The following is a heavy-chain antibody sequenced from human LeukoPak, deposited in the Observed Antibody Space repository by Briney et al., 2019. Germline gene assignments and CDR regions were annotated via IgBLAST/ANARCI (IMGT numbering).Heavy chain of an antibody. J-gene: IGHJ4*02. CDR1: GGSISSYY. CDR2: IYYSGST. Sequence: PTETLSLTCTVSGGSISSYYWSWIRQPPGKGLEWIGYIYYSGSTNYNPSLKSRVTISVDTSKNQFSLKLSSVTAADTAVYYCERIPYDSSGYLDYYFDYWGQGTLVTVSS. D-gene: IGHD3-22*01. CDR3: ERIPYDSSGYLDYYFDY. V-gene: IGHV4-59*08.